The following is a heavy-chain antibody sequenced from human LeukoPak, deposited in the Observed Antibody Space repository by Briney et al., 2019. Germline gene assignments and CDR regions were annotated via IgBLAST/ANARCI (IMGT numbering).Heavy chain of an antibody. CDR1: RGSVSSNRYY. J-gene: IGHJ4*02. V-gene: IGHV4-39*01. CDR3: ATLPWCSGGSCYSHDC. D-gene: IGHD2-15*01. Sequence: SETLSLTCTVSRGSVSSNRYYCGWIRQPPGKGLEWIGSIYYSGSTYYNPSLQSRVTISVDTSKNQFSLKLSSVTAADTAVYYCATLPWCSGGSCYSHDCWGQGTLVTVSS. CDR2: IYYSGST.